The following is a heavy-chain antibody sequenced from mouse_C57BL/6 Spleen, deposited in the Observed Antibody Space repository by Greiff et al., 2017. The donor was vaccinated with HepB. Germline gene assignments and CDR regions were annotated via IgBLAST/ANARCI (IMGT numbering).Heavy chain of an antibody. D-gene: IGHD2-5*01. CDR2: ISSGGDYI. V-gene: IGHV5-9-1*02. CDR3: TRGDSNYVEGYAMDY. J-gene: IGHJ4*01. Sequence: EVKLMESGEGLVKPGGSLKLSCAASGFTFSSYAMSWVRQTPEKRLEWVAYISSGGDYIYYADTVKGRFTISRDNARNTLYLQMSSLKSEDTAMYYCTRGDSNYVEGYAMDYWGQGTSVTVSS. CDR1: GFTFSSYA.